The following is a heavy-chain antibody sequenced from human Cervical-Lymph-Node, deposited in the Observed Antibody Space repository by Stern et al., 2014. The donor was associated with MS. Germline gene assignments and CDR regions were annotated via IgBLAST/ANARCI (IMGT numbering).Heavy chain of an antibody. V-gene: IGHV1-18*01. CDR2: ISADSGTT. J-gene: IGHJ4*02. CDR1: GYTFTSYG. D-gene: IGHD2-8*01. Sequence: QMQLVQSGTEVKKPGASLIVSCKASGYTFTSYGISWVRQAPGQGLEWVGWISADSGTTKYAQNLRDRITLTRDTSTGTAYMELRTLRSEDTAVYYCARDKMHAFDYWGQGTLVIVSS. CDR3: ARDKMHAFDY.